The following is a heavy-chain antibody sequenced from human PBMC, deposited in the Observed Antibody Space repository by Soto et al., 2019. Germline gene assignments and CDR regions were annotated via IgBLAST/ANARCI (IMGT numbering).Heavy chain of an antibody. Sequence: PSETLSLTCTVSRGSIDSHYWGWIRQPPGKGLEWIGYNYYNGSTYYNPSLKSRVTVSVDTSKNQFSLKLSSVTAADTAVYYCARVNTELRFSQWVPDAFDIWGQGTMVTVSS. D-gene: IGHD3-3*01. CDR1: RGSIDSHY. CDR2: NYYNGST. V-gene: IGHV4-59*11. CDR3: ARVNTELRFSQWVPDAFDI. J-gene: IGHJ3*02.